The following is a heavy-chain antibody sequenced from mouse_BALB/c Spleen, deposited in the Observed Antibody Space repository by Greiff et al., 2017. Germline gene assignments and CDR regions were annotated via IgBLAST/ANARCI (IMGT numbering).Heavy chain of an antibody. V-gene: IGHV1-7*01. Sequence: VQLVESGAELAKPGASVKMSCKASGYTFTSYWMHWVKQRPGQGLEWIGYINPSTGYTEYNQKFKDKATLTADKSSSTAYMQLSSLTSEDSAVYYCARKYGTTGFAYWGQGTLVTVSA. D-gene: IGHD2-10*02. CDR1: GYTFTSYW. J-gene: IGHJ3*01. CDR2: INPSTGYT. CDR3: ARKYGTTGFAY.